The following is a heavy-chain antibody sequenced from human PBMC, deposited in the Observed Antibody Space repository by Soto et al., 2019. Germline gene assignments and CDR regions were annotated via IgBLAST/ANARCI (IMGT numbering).Heavy chain of an antibody. Sequence: SETLSLTCAVSGGSISSSNWWSWVRQPPGKGLEWIGEIYHSGSTNYNPSLKSRVTISVDKSKNQFSLKLSSVTAADTAVYYCARVLAVAGTYYYYYGMDIWGQGTTVTVSS. CDR2: IYHSGST. V-gene: IGHV4-4*02. CDR3: ARVLAVAGTYYYYYGMDI. D-gene: IGHD6-19*01. J-gene: IGHJ6*02. CDR1: GGSISSSNW.